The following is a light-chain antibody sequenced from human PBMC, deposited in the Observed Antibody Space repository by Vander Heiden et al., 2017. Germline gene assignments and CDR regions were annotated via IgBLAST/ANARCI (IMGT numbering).Light chain of an antibody. V-gene: IGKV1-39*01. CDR3: QQSYSTPRA. J-gene: IGKJ4*01. CDR1: QSIRNY. Sequence: DIQMTQSPSSRSASVGDRVTTTCRASQSIRNYLNWYQQKPGEVPKLLIYAASSLQSGVPSRFSGSGSGTDFTLTISSQQPEDFATYYCQQSYSTPRAFGGGTKVEIK. CDR2: AAS.